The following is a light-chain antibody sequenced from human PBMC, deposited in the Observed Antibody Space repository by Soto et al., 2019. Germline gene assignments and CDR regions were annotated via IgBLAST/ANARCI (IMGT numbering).Light chain of an antibody. CDR2: DTS. CDR1: QGIGST. Sequence: EIIMTQSPATLSVSPGEDATLSCRASQGIGSTLAWYQHKPGQTPRLLIYDTSTRATGVPARFSGSRSGTEFTLTINSLQSDDFAVYYCQQYGSSPGTFGQGTKVDIK. V-gene: IGKV3-15*01. J-gene: IGKJ1*01. CDR3: QQYGSSPGT.